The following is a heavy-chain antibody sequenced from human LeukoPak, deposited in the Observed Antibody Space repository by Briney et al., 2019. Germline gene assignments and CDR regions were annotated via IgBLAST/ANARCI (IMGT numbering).Heavy chain of an antibody. Sequence: SETLSLTCTVSGGSISSSSYYWGWISQPPGKGLEWIVSIYYSGSTYYNPSLKSRVTISVDTSKNQFSLKLSSVTAADTAVYYCARRYFYDSGGYYYYFDYWGQGTLVTVSS. CDR3: ARRYFYDSGGYYYYFDY. CDR1: GGSISSSSYY. V-gene: IGHV4-39*01. D-gene: IGHD3-22*01. J-gene: IGHJ4*02. CDR2: IYYSGST.